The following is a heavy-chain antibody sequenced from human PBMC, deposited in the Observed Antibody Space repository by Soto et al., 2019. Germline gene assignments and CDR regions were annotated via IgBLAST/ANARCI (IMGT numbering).Heavy chain of an antibody. Sequence: QVQLVQSGAEVKKPGSSVKVSCKASGGSFGNSAINWVRQTPGQGLEWLGGFIPVYQTLNYAQKFQGRVTITADESTGTAYMTLSSLASDDTAVYYCATGVIWIGYFTVDSWGQGTRVTVSS. CDR3: ATGVIWIGYFTVDS. J-gene: IGHJ4*02. CDR1: GGSFGNSA. V-gene: IGHV1-69*01. D-gene: IGHD3-3*01. CDR2: FIPVYQTL.